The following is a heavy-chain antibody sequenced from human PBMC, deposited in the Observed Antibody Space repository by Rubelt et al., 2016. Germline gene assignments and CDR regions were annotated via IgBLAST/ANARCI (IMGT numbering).Heavy chain of an antibody. J-gene: IGHJ6*02. D-gene: IGHD6-13*01. CDR2: INPNSGGT. V-gene: IGHV1-2*02. CDR3: ARDSSSWYYYYYYGMDV. Sequence: RGLEWMGWINPNSGGTNYAQKFQGRVTMTRDTSISTAYMELSRLRSDDTAVYYCARDSSSWYYYYYYGMDVWGQGTTVTVSS.